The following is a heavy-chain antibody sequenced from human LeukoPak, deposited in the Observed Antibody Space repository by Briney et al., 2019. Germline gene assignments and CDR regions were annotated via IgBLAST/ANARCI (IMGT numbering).Heavy chain of an antibody. CDR2: INYSGNT. V-gene: IGHV4-39*01. Sequence: SETLSLTCTVSRGSISISAYWGGWIRQTAGKGLEWIGIINYSGNTYYNPSLKSRVTMSVDTSKNQFSVKLSSVTAADTAMYYCTRHKQVVGSSEIDYWGQGMLVTVSS. CDR3: TRHKQVVGSSEIDY. CDR1: RGSISISAYW. J-gene: IGHJ4*02. D-gene: IGHD1-26*01.